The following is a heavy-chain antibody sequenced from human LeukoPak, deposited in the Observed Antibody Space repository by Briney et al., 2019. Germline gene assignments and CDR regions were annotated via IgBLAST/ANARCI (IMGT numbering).Heavy chain of an antibody. Sequence: SETLSLTCTVSGGSISSYYWSWIRQPPGKGLEWIGYIYYSGSTNYNPSLKSRVTISVDTSKNQFSLKLSSVTAADTAVYYCAREGEGDGSGSKEGAFDIWGQGTMVTVSS. CDR3: AREGEGDGSGSKEGAFDI. J-gene: IGHJ3*02. V-gene: IGHV4-59*01. CDR2: IYYSGST. D-gene: IGHD3-10*01. CDR1: GGSISSYY.